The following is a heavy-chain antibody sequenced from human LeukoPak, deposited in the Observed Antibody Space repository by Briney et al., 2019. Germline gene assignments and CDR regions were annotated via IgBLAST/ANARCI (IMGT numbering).Heavy chain of an antibody. CDR1: GGSISSSSYY. Sequence: WETLSLTCTVSGGSISSSSYYWGWIRQPPGKGLEWIGSIYYSGSTYYNPSLKSRVTISVDTSKNQFSLKLSSVTAADTAVYYCARQVAGGQEFDYWGQGTLVTVS. J-gene: IGHJ4*02. V-gene: IGHV4-39*01. D-gene: IGHD6-19*01. CDR3: ARQVAGGQEFDY. CDR2: IYYSGST.